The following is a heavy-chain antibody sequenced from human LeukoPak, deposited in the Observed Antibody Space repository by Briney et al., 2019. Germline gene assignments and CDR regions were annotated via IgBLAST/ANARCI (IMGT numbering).Heavy chain of an antibody. D-gene: IGHD3-10*01. CDR1: GYTFTSYA. CDR3: AGRGSMVRGVAGSSYYYYYYMDV. J-gene: IGHJ6*03. CDR2: IIPIFGTA. Sequence: SVKVSCKASGYTFTSYAISWVRQAPGQGLEWMGGIIPIFGTANYAQKFQGRVTITADESTSTAYMELSSLRSEDTAVYYCAGRGSMVRGVAGSSYYYYYYMDVWGKGTTVTISS. V-gene: IGHV1-69*13.